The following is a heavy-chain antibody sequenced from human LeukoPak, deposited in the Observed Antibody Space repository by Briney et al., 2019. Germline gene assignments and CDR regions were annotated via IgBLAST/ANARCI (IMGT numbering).Heavy chain of an antibody. Sequence: GGSLRLSCAASGFTFSSYGMHWVRQAPGKGLEWVAFIRYDGSNKYYAASVKGRFTISRDNSKNTLYLQMNSLRAEDTAVYYCAKDDSGSYYGSTIYWGQGTLVTVSS. V-gene: IGHV3-30*02. J-gene: IGHJ4*02. CDR2: IRYDGSNK. CDR3: AKDDSGSYYGSTIY. D-gene: IGHD1-26*01. CDR1: GFTFSSYG.